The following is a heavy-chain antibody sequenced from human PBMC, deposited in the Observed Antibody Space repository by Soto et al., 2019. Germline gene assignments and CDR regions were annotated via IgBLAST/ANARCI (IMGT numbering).Heavy chain of an antibody. CDR1: GFTFSDYY. J-gene: IGHJ5*02. Sequence: GGSLILSCAVSGFTFSDYYMTWFRQAPGKGLEWVSYISSTSAYTNYADSVKGRFTISRDNAKNLLYLQMTSLRDEDTAVYFCARDPSRRSPPDLWGQGTLVTVSS. D-gene: IGHD6-6*01. CDR2: ISSTSAYT. CDR3: ARDPSRRSPPDL. V-gene: IGHV3-11*05.